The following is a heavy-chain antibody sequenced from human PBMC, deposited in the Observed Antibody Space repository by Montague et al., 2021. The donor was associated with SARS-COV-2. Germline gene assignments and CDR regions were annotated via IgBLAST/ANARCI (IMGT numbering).Heavy chain of an antibody. J-gene: IGHJ6*02. V-gene: IGHV4-34*01. CDR3: ARVRAVAAAMRRFCLGRSYYDMDV. CDR2: IYHSGST. CDR1: GGSFSGYY. D-gene: IGHD2-2*01. Sequence: SETLSLTCTVYGGSFSGYYWSWIRQPPGKGLEWIGEIYHSGSTNYNPSLKSRVTISVDTSKNQFSLKLSSVTAADTAVYYCARVRAVAAAMRRFCLGRSYYDMDVWGQGTMVTVSS.